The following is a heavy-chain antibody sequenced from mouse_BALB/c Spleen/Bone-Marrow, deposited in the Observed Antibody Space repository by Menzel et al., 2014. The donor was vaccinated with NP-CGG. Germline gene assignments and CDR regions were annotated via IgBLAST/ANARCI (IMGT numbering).Heavy chain of an antibody. D-gene: IGHD1-1*01. V-gene: IGHV14-3*02. CDR1: GFNIKDTY. Sequence: DVKLQESGAELVKPGASVMLSCTASGFNIKDTYMHWVKQRPEQGLEWIGRIDPANGNTKYDPKFQGKATITADTSSNTAYLQLSSLTSEDTAVYYCAVYYYGSSLFAYWGQGTLVTVSA. CDR3: AVYYYGSSLFAY. CDR2: IDPANGNT. J-gene: IGHJ3*01.